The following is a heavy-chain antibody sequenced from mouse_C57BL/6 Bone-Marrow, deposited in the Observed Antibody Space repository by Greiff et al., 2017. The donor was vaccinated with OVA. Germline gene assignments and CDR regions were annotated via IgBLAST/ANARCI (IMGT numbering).Heavy chain of an antibody. CDR2: IAPNSGGT. D-gene: IGHD1-1*01. J-gene: IGHJ4*01. CDR1: GYTFTRYW. CDR3: ANGSRYVMDY. Sequence: QVQLQQPGAELVMPGASVKLSCKASGYTFTRYWMHWVKQRPGRGLAWIGRIAPNSGGTKYNEKFKSKATLTVDKPSSTAYMQLSRLTSEDSAVYYCANGSRYVMDYWGQGTSVTVTA. V-gene: IGHV1-72*01.